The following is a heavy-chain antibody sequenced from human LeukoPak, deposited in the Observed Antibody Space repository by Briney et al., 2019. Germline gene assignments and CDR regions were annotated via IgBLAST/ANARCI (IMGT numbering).Heavy chain of an antibody. CDR2: INPNSGGT. V-gene: IGHV1-2*02. J-gene: IGHJ4*02. CDR1: GGTFSSYA. D-gene: IGHD1-26*01. Sequence: ASVKVSCKASGGTFSSYAISWVRQAPGQGLEWMGWINPNSGGTNYAQKFQGRVTMTRDTSISTAYMELSRLRSDDTAVYYCARDAVYSGSRYYYFDYWGQGTLVTVSS. CDR3: ARDAVYSGSRYYYFDY.